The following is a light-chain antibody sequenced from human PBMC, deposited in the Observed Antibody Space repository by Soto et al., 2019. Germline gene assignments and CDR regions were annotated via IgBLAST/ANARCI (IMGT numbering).Light chain of an antibody. J-gene: IGLJ2*01. CDR3: SSYAGSDPVL. V-gene: IGLV2-8*01. CDR2: DVT. Sequence: QSALTQPPSASGSPGQSVTISCTGTSSDVGGYHYVSWYQHHPGKAPKFMIYDVTKRPSGVPDRFSGSKSGNTASLTVSGLQAEDEADYYCSSYAGSDPVLFGGGTKLTVL. CDR1: SSDVGGYHY.